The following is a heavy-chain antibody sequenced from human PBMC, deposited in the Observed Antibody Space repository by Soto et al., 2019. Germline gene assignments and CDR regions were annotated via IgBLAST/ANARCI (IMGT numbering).Heavy chain of an antibody. V-gene: IGHV4-30-2*01. Sequence: SETLSLTCGVSGDTISTGGYSWAWIRQPPGKALEWIGHTYHSGNPYYNPSLKSRVIISVDRSKNQFSLKLSSVTAADTAVYYCARDLYYDSSGYHYYYYGMDVWGQGTTVTVSS. CDR1: GDTISTGGYS. J-gene: IGHJ6*02. CDR2: TYHSGNP. D-gene: IGHD3-22*01. CDR3: ARDLYYDSSGYHYYYYGMDV.